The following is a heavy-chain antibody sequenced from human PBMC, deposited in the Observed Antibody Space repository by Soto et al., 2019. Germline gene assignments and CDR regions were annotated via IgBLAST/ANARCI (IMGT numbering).Heavy chain of an antibody. CDR1: GFTFDDYA. V-gene: IGHV3-9*01. D-gene: IGHD3-9*01. CDR2: ISWNSGSI. CDR3: AKDIHYDILRGFDP. Sequence: EVQLVESGGGLVQPGRSLRLSCAASGFTFDDYAMHWVRQAPGKGLEWVSGISWNSGSIGYADSVKGRFTISRDNAKNSLYLQMNSLRAEDTALYYCAKDIHYDILRGFDPWGQGTLVTVSS. J-gene: IGHJ5*02.